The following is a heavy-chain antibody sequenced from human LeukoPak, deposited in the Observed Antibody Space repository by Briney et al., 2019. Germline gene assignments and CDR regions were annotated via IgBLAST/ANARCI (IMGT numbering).Heavy chain of an antibody. CDR2: ITSGGTYT. CDR1: GFTFSTYN. J-gene: IGHJ4*02. CDR3: ARGHYDILTASYKWTPDY. D-gene: IGHD3-9*01. V-gene: IGHV3-21*06. Sequence: GGSLRLSCAASGFTFSTYNMNWVRQAPGKGLEWVSSITSGGTYTYYADSVKGRFTTSRDNAKNSLSLQLSSLRAEDTAVYYCARGHYDILTASYKWTPDYWGQGILATVSS.